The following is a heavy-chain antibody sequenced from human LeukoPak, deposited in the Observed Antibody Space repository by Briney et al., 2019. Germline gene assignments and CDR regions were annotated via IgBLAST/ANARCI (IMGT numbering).Heavy chain of an antibody. CDR2: IYYSGST. V-gene: IGHV4-39*07. CDR1: GGSISSSSYY. Sequence: PSETLSLTCTVSGGSISSSSYYWGWIRQPPGKGLEWIGTIYYSGSTNYNPSLKSRVTISVDTSKNQFSLKLSSVTAADPAVYYCARGALDFASSWYRGRKYYFDYWGQGTLVTVSS. J-gene: IGHJ4*02. D-gene: IGHD6-13*01. CDR3: ARGALDFASSWYRGRKYYFDY.